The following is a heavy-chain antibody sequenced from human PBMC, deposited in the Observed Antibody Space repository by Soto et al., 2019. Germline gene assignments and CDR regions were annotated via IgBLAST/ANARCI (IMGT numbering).Heavy chain of an antibody. CDR2: ISAYTGNT. Sequence: GASVKVSCKASGYTFTSYGISWVRQAPGQGLEWMGWISAYTGNTNYAQKLQGRVTMTTDTSTSTAYMELSSLRSEDTAVYYCARGQKKRVVIIRGYYYYYMDFWGKGTTVTVSS. D-gene: IGHD3-3*01. CDR3: ARGQKKRVVIIRGYYYYYMDF. CDR1: GYTFTSYG. V-gene: IGHV1-18*01. J-gene: IGHJ6*03.